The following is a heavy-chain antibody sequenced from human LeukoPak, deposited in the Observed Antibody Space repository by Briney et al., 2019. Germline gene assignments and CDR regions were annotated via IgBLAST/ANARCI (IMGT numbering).Heavy chain of an antibody. V-gene: IGHV3-11*06. J-gene: IGHJ4*02. CDR3: ARGLTGTTYVPALK. D-gene: IGHD1-20*01. CDR1: GFTFSDYY. CDR2: ISSSSSYT. Sequence: GGSLRLSCAASGFTFSDYYMSWIRQAPGKGLEWVSYISSSSSYTNYADSVKGRFTISRDNAKNSLYLQMNSLRAEDTAVYYCARGLTGTTYVPALKWGQGTLVTVSS.